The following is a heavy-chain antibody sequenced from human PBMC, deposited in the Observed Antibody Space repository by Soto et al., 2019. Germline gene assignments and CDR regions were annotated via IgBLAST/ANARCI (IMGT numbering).Heavy chain of an antibody. CDR1: GFTFSSYE. Sequence: GGSLRLSCAASGFTFSSYEMNWVRQAPGKGLEWVSYISSSGSTIYYADSVKGRFTISRDNAKNSLYLQMNSLRAEDTAVYYCARLYYDFWSGYYLYGMDVWGQGTTVTV. CDR3: ARLYYDFWSGYYLYGMDV. CDR2: ISSSGSTI. V-gene: IGHV3-48*03. J-gene: IGHJ6*02. D-gene: IGHD3-3*01.